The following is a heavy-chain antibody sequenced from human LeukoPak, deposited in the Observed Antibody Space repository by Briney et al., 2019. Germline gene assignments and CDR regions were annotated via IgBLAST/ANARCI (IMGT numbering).Heavy chain of an antibody. CDR2: INHSGST. Sequence: SETLSLTCAVYGGSFSGYYWSWIRQPPGKGLEWIGEINHSGSTNYNPSLKSRVTISVDTFKNQFSLKLSSVTAADTAVYYCASAYSSSSPVVYWGQGTLVTVSS. CDR1: GGSFSGYY. J-gene: IGHJ4*02. CDR3: ASAYSSSSPVVY. D-gene: IGHD6-6*01. V-gene: IGHV4-34*01.